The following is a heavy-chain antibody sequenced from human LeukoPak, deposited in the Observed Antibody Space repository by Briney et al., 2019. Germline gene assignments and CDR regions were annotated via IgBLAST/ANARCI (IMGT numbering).Heavy chain of an antibody. CDR2: IRSKAYGGTT. V-gene: IGHV3-49*03. D-gene: IGHD3-22*01. CDR1: GFTFGDYA. Sequence: PGGSLRLSCTASGFTFGDYAMSWFRQAPGKGLEWVGFIRSKAYGGTTEYAASVKGRFTISRDDSKSIAYLQMNSLKTEDTAVYYCTTVTPYYYDSSGWNWFDPWGQGTLVTVSS. CDR3: TTVTPYYYDSSGWNWFDP. J-gene: IGHJ5*02.